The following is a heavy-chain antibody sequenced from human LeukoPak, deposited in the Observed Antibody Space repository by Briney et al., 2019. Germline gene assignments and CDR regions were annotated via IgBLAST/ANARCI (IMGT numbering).Heavy chain of an antibody. CDR1: GFTFEDYA. CDR3: TRLPRKYYYGSGSYSDS. D-gene: IGHD3-10*01. J-gene: IGHJ4*02. Sequence: GGSLRLSCVASGFTFEDYAMNWVRQVPGKGLEWVSGISWNSGSIGYAASVKGRFSISRDNAKNSLFLQMSTLRLEDTAVYFCTRLPRKYYYGSGSYSDSWGQGTLVIVSS. V-gene: IGHV3-9*01. CDR2: ISWNSGSI.